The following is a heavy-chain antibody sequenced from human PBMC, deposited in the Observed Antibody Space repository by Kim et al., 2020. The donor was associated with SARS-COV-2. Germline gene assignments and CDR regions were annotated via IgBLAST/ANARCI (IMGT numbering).Heavy chain of an antibody. J-gene: IGHJ4*02. CDR2: T. D-gene: IGHD1-26*01. CDR3: ARETQWELLDY. Sequence: TYHSPSLESRVTISVDTSKNQFSLKLSSVTAADTAVYYCARETQWELLDYWGQGTLVTVSS. V-gene: IGHV4-39*02.